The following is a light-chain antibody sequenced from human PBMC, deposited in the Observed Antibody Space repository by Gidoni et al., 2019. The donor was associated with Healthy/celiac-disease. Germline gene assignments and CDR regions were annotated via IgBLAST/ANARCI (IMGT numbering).Light chain of an antibody. CDR1: QSITSY. J-gene: IGKJ1*01. CDR2: AAS. Sequence: ASVGDRVTITCRASQSITSYLNWYQQKPGKAPNLLIYAASSLQSGVPSRFSGSGSGTDFTLTISSLRPEDFATYYCQQSYSTPRTFGQGTKVEIK. V-gene: IGKV1-39*01. CDR3: QQSYSTPRT.